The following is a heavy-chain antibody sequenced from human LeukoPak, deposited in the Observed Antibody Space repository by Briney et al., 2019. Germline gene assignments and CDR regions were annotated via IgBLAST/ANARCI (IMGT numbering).Heavy chain of an antibody. CDR1: GYSFPSCG. CDR3: ARTRANYGDHNDN. V-gene: IGHV1-18*01. J-gene: IGHJ4*02. D-gene: IGHD4-17*01. Sequence: GASVKVSCKASGYSFPSCGISWMRQAPGQGLEWMGWISVYNGDTNYAQKLQGRVTMTTDTSTTTAYMELRSLRSDDTAVYYCARTRANYGDHNDNWGQGSLVTVSS. CDR2: ISVYNGDT.